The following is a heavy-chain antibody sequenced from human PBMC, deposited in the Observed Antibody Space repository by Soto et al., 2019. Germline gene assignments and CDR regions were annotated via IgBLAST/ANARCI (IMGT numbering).Heavy chain of an antibody. V-gene: IGHV4-30-2*01. Sequence: SETLALTCADSGGSVSSGVFSWNWIRQPPGQGLEWIGYISHGGSPHYTPSLRSRVSISVDRSTNVISLNLTSMTPADTAVYFCARGHYYYAMDVWGQGTTVTVSS. CDR1: GGSVSSGVFS. J-gene: IGHJ6*02. CDR3: ARGHYYYAMDV. CDR2: ISHGGSP.